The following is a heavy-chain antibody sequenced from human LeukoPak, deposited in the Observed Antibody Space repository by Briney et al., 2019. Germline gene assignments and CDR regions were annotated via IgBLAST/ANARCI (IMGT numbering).Heavy chain of an antibody. CDR3: AKDWAIVVPAAMDWFDP. CDR1: GFTFSNYA. D-gene: IGHD2-2*01. CDR2: ISGSGDIT. V-gene: IGHV3-23*01. J-gene: IGHJ5*02. Sequence: GGSLRLSCAASGFTFSNYAMSWVRQAPGKGLGWVSLISGSGDITYYADSVKGRFTISRDNSKNTLYLQMNSLRAEDTAVYYCAKDWAIVVPAAMDWFDPWGQGTLVTVSS.